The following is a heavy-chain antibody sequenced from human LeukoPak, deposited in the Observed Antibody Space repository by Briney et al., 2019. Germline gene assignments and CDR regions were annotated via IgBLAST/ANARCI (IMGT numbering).Heavy chain of an antibody. Sequence: SETLSLTCAVSGYSISSGYCWGWIRQPPGKGLEWIGSMCHSGSTYYNPSLKSRVTISIDTSKNKFYLKLSSVTAADTAVYYCSRGHGGPYDYVWGTYRYPFDYWRQGTLVTVST. V-gene: IGHV4-38-2*01. CDR1: GYSISSGYC. CDR3: SRGHGGPYDYVWGTYRYPFDY. D-gene: IGHD3-16*02. J-gene: IGHJ4*02. CDR2: MCHSGST.